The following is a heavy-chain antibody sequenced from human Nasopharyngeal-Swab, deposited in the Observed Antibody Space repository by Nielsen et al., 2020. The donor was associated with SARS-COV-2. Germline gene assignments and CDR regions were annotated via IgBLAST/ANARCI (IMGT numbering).Heavy chain of an antibody. V-gene: IGHV4-59*01. Sequence: PETLSLTSTVSGGSISSYYRSWIRQPPGKGLEWIGYSYYSGSTNYNPSLKRRRTISVDTSKNQFSLKLSSVTAADTAVYYCARGRLPGGDYENYWGQGTLVTVSS. J-gene: IGHJ4*02. CDR3: ARGRLPGGDYENY. CDR1: GGSISSYY. D-gene: IGHD4-17*01. CDR2: SYYSGST.